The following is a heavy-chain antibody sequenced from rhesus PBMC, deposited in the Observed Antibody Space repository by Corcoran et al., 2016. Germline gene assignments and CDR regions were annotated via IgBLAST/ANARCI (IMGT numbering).Heavy chain of an antibody. Sequence: QVQLQESGPGLVKPSETLSLTCAVSGGSIRSNYWTWIRPPPGKGLEWIGRIYGGRGSTSYNHSLTSRVTSSTDTSKNQFSLKLGSVTAADTAVYYCASAYGLDSWGQGVVVTVSS. CDR3: ASAYGLDS. CDR2: IYGGRGST. CDR1: GGSIRSNY. V-gene: IGHV4-147*01. J-gene: IGHJ6*01.